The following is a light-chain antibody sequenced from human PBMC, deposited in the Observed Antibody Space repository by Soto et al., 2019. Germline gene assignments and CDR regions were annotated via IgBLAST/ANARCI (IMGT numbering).Light chain of an antibody. Sequence: QSVLTQPASVSGSPGQSITISCTGSSSDVGSNNLVSWYQHHPGKAPKLIIYEVTKRPSGDSNRFSGSKSGNTASLTISGLQPEDEADYYCCSYGGSYTWVFGGGTKVTVL. V-gene: IGLV2-23*02. CDR1: SSDVGSNNL. CDR2: EVT. CDR3: CSYGGSYTWV. J-gene: IGLJ2*01.